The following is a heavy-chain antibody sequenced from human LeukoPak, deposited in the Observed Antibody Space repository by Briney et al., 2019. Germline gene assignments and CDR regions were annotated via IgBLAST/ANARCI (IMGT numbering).Heavy chain of an antibody. D-gene: IGHD3-10*01. CDR2: IYHSGST. CDR3: ARLSVWFGESDY. V-gene: IGHV4-38-2*02. CDR1: GYSISSGYY. J-gene: IGHJ4*02. Sequence: SETLSLTCTVSGYSISSGYYWGWIRQPPGKGLEWIGSIYHSGSTYYNPSLKSRVTISVDTSKNQFSLKLSSVTAADTAVYYCARLSVWFGESDYWGQGTLSPSPQ.